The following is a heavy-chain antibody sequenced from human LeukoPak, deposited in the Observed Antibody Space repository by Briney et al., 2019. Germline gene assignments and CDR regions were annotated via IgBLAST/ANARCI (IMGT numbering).Heavy chain of an antibody. CDR2: MYHSGTT. V-gene: IGHV4-30-2*01. J-gene: IGHJ3*02. D-gene: IGHD3-22*01. CDR3: VRGYYFDSSGYWVRAFDI. Sequence: SQTQSLTCAVSGGSISSGGYSWSWIRQPPGKGLEWIGYMYHSGTTHYNPSLKSRVTISVDRSKNQFSLKLSSVTAADTAVYYCVRGYYFDSSGYWVRAFDIWGQGTMVTVSS. CDR1: GGSISSGGYS.